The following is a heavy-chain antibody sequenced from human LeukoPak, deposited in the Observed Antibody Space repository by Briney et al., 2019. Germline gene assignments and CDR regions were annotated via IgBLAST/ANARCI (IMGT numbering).Heavy chain of an antibody. D-gene: IGHD2-2*01. Sequence: GGSLRLSCAASGFTFSSYSMNWVRQAPGKGLEWVSSISSSSSYIYYADSVKGRFTISRDNAKNSLYLQMNSLRVEDAAVYYCASPRRGVPAALWGQGTLVIVSS. CDR1: GFTFSSYS. CDR3: ASPRRGVPAAL. CDR2: ISSSSSYI. J-gene: IGHJ4*02. V-gene: IGHV3-21*01.